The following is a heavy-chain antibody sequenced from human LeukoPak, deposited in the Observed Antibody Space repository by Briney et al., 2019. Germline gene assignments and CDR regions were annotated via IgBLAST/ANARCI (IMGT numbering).Heavy chain of an antibody. CDR1: GFTFSSYS. J-gene: IGHJ4*02. CDR3: ARHDSYIPY. D-gene: IGHD3-10*01. V-gene: IGHV3-23*01. CDR2: ISDVEKIP. Sequence: GGSLRLSCAASGFTFSSYSMNWVRQAPGKGLEWVSGISDVEKIPYYSDSVKGRFTISRDNSKKTVYLQMNNLRAEDTAVYFCARHDSYIPYWGQGIPVTVSS.